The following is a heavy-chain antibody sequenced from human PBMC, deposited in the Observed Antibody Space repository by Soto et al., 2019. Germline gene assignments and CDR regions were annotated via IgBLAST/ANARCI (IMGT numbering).Heavy chain of an antibody. J-gene: IGHJ4*02. CDR1: GFTFSDYY. V-gene: IGHV3-11*01. Sequence: GGSLRLSCAASGFTFSDYYMSWLRQAPGKGLEGESYISSSGSTIYYADSVKGRFAISRDNAKNSLYLQMNSLRAEDTAVYYCARVFVGLKLGYCSSTSCYEAYWGQGTLVTVSS. D-gene: IGHD2-2*01. CDR2: ISSSGSTI. CDR3: ARVFVGLKLGYCSSTSCYEAY.